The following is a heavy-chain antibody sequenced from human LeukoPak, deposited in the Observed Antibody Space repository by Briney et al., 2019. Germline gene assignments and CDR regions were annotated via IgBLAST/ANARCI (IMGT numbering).Heavy chain of an antibody. Sequence: SETLSLTCTISGGSLSGYYWTWARQPPGKGLEWIGYIYSSGSTNYNPSLKSRVTISIDTSKNQFSRNLSSVTAADTAVYYCAGGGGAGLADWGQGTLVTVSS. CDR1: GGSLSGYY. CDR3: AGGGGAGLAD. J-gene: IGHJ4*02. V-gene: IGHV4-59*01. D-gene: IGHD4-23*01. CDR2: IYSSGST.